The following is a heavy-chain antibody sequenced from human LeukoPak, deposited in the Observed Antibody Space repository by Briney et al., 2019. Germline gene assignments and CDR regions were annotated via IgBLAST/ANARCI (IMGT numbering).Heavy chain of an antibody. D-gene: IGHD3-3*01. J-gene: IGHJ4*02. CDR2: INPNSGGT. Sequence: GASVKDSCKASGYTLTGYYMHWVRQAPGQGLEWMGWINPNSGGTSYAQKFQGRVTMTRDTSISTAYMELSRLGSDDTAVYYCARDGASGYLADYWVQGTLVTVSS. CDR3: ARDGASGYLADY. CDR1: GYTLTGYY. V-gene: IGHV1-2*02.